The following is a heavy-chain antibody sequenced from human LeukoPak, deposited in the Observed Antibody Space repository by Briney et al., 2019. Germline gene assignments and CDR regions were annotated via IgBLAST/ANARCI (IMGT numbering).Heavy chain of an antibody. CDR3: ARGPQGEYYYDSSGYYFH. J-gene: IGHJ4*02. CDR1: GYTFTSYG. Sequence: ASVKVSCTASGYTFTSYGISWVRQAPGQGLEWMGWINPNSGGTNYAQKFQGRVTMTRDTSISTAYMELSRLRSDDTAVYYCARGPQGEYYYDSSGYYFHWGQGTLVTVSS. V-gene: IGHV1-2*02. D-gene: IGHD3-22*01. CDR2: INPNSGGT.